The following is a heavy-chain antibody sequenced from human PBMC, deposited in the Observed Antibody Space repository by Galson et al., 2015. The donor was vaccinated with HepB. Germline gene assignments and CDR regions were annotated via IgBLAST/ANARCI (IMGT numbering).Heavy chain of an antibody. CDR2: IYPGDSDT. CDR1: GYSFPSYW. V-gene: IGHV5-51*01. Sequence: QSGAEVTKPGESLKISCKGSGYSFPSYWIGWVRQMPGKGLEWMGIIYPGDSDTRYSPSFQGRVTISADKSISTAYLQWSSLKASDTAMYYCARHSLGEGRAGYYPYNWFDPWGQGTLVTVSS. D-gene: IGHD3-22*01. J-gene: IGHJ5*02. CDR3: ARHSLGEGRAGYYPYNWFDP.